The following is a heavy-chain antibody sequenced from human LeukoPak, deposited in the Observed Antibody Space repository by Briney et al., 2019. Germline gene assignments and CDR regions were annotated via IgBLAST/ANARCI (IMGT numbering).Heavy chain of an antibody. CDR3: ARDIRFLEWLLAHCGMDV. CDR2: ISYDGSNK. D-gene: IGHD3-3*01. CDR1: GSTFSSYA. J-gene: IGHJ6*02. Sequence: GRSLRLSCAASGSTFSSYAMHWVRQAPGKGLEWVAVISYDGSNKYYADSVKGRFTISRDNSKNTLYLQMNSLRAEDTAVYYCARDIRFLEWLLAHCGMDVWGQGTTVTVSS. V-gene: IGHV3-30-3*01.